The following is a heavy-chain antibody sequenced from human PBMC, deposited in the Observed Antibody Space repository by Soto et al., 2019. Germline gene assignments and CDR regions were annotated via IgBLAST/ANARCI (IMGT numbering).Heavy chain of an antibody. J-gene: IGHJ4*02. CDR3: ARPDARFDSTAY. Sequence: EVQLVECGGGWVQPGGSLRLSCAASGFRFSSYWMSWVRQTPGKGLEWVATIKEDGSETKYVDSVKGRFTISRDNGKNTVYLQMSSLRVEDTAVYYCARPDARFDSTAYWGQGTLVTVSS. V-gene: IGHV3-7*04. CDR1: GFRFSSYW. CDR2: IKEDGSET. D-gene: IGHD3-22*01.